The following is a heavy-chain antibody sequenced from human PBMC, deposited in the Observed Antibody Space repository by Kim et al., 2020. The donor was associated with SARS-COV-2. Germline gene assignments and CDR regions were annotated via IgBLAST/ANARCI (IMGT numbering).Heavy chain of an antibody. CDR1: GFTFSSYE. Sequence: GGSLRLSCAASGFTFSSYEMNWVRQAPGKGLEWVSYISSSGSTIYYADSVKGRFTISRDNAKNSLYLQMNSLRAEDTAVYYCARDPLLQVTEFYGMDVWGQGTTVTVSS. D-gene: IGHD2-21*02. CDR3: ARDPLLQVTEFYGMDV. V-gene: IGHV3-48*03. J-gene: IGHJ6*02. CDR2: ISSSGSTI.